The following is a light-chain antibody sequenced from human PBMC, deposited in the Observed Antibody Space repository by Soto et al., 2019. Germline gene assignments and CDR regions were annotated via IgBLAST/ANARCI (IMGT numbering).Light chain of an antibody. CDR1: QSISSW. CDR2: DAS. J-gene: IGKJ4*01. CDR3: QQSYSNPPT. V-gene: IGKV1-5*01. Sequence: DIKMTPAPSTLSASVGDSVPLTCRASQSISSWLAWYQQKPGKAPKLLIYDASSLESGVPSRFSGSGSGTDFTLTISSLQPEDFATYYCQQSYSNPPTFGGGTKV.